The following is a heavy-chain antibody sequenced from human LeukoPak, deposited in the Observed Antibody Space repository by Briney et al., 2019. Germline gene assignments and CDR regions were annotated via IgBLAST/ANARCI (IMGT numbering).Heavy chain of an antibody. Sequence: SETLSLTCTVSGGSISSSSYYWGWIRQPPGKGLEWIGSIYYSGSTYYNPSLKSRVTISVDTSKNQFSLKLSSVTAADTAVYYCARGFTVTPFDYWGQGTLVTVSS. CDR2: IYYSGST. CDR1: GGSISSSSYY. J-gene: IGHJ4*02. CDR3: ARGFTVTPFDY. V-gene: IGHV4-39*07. D-gene: IGHD4-17*01.